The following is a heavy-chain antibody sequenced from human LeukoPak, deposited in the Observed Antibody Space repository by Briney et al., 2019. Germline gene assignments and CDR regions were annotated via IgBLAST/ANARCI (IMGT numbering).Heavy chain of an antibody. Sequence: PGGSLRLSCAASGFSFSDYAMHWVRQAPGKGLEWVAVISYDGSTKYYAASVKGRFTISRDNSKNTLFLQMHSLRAEDTAVYYCAREMEHDTSGYYSRFRRNYYFDYWGQGTLVTVSS. J-gene: IGHJ4*02. D-gene: IGHD3-22*01. CDR1: GFSFSDYA. CDR3: AREMEHDTSGYYSRFRRNYYFDY. V-gene: IGHV3-30-3*01. CDR2: ISYDGSTK.